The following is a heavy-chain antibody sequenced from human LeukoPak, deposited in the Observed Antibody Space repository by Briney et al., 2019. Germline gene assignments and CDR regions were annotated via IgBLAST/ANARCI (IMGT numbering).Heavy chain of an antibody. Sequence: ASVKVSCKASGYTFTGYYMHWVRQAPGQGLEWMGRINPNSGGTNYAQKFQGRVNMTRDTSISTAYMELSRLRSDDTAVYYCASLPGSRRYGTPALDSWGQGTLVTVSS. CDR2: INPNSGGT. J-gene: IGHJ4*02. V-gene: IGHV1-2*06. D-gene: IGHD5-18*01. CDR3: ASLPGSRRYGTPALDS. CDR1: GYTFTGYY.